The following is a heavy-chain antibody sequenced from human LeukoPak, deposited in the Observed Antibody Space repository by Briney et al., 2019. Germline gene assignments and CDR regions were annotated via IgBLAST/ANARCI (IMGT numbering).Heavy chain of an antibody. Sequence: GGSLRLSCAASGFTFSNYWMHWVRQAPGKGLVWVSRINSDGSTTSYADSVKGRFTISRDSAKNTLYLQMNSLRAEDTAVYYCARGASGYSYGWGQGTLVTVSS. D-gene: IGHD5-18*01. V-gene: IGHV3-74*01. CDR1: GFTFSNYW. CDR3: ARGASGYSYG. CDR2: INSDGSTT. J-gene: IGHJ4*02.